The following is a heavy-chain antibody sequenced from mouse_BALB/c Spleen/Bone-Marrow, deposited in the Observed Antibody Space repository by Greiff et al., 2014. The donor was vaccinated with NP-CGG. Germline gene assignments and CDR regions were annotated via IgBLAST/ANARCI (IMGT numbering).Heavy chain of an antibody. J-gene: IGHJ4*01. D-gene: IGHD2-4*01. CDR2: IWGDGST. CDR1: GFSLTGYG. CDR3: ARDSFLITRALDY. Sequence: QVQLKESGPGLVAPSQSLSITCTVSGFSLTGYGVSWVRQPPGKGLEWLGMIWGDGSTDYNSALKSRLSISKDNSKSQVFLKVNRLQTEDTARYYCARDSFLITRALDYWGQGTSVTVSS. V-gene: IGHV2-6-7*01.